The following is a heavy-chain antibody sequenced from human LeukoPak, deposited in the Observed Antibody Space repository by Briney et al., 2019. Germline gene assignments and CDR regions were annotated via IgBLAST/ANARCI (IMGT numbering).Heavy chain of an antibody. CDR1: GFTFSSYA. D-gene: IGHD6-19*01. J-gene: IGHJ4*02. CDR3: AREPYSSGWYFSYYFDY. V-gene: IGHV3-30-3*01. CDR2: ISYDGSNK. Sequence: GGSLRLSCAASGFTFSSYAMHWVRQAPGKGLEWVAVISYDGSNKYYADSVKGRFTISRDNSKNTLYLQMNSLRAEDTAVYYCAREPYSSGWYFSYYFDYWGQGTLVTVSS.